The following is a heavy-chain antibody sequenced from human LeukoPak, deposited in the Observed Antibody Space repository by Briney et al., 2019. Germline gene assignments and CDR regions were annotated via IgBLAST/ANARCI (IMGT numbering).Heavy chain of an antibody. Sequence: SETLSLTCTVSGGSISSSNYYWGWIRQPPGKGLEWIGSISYSGSTSYYPSLKSRVTISVDTSKNHFSLKLSSVTAADTAVYYCARSSGTGTFSYWGQGTLVTVSS. D-gene: IGHD6-25*01. J-gene: IGHJ4*02. CDR2: ISYSGST. CDR3: ARSSGTGTFSY. CDR1: GGSISSSNYY. V-gene: IGHV4-39*02.